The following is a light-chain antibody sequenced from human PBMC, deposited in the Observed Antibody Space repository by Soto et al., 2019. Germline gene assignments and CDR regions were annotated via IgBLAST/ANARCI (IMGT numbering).Light chain of an antibody. J-gene: IGKJ3*01. V-gene: IGKV1-39*01. CDR2: SAS. CDR1: QSINNF. CDR3: QQSYTPFFT. Sequence: DIQMTQSPSSLSASVGDRVTITCRASQSINNFLNWYQQKPGKAPKLLIYSASDLQTGVPSRFSCSGSGTDFTLTISSLQTEDFASYYDQQSYTPFFTVGPGTYADF.